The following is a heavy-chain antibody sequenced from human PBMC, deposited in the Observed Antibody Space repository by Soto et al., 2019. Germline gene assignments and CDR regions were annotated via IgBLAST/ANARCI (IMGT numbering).Heavy chain of an antibody. CDR2: IKSKTDGGTT. Sequence: EVQLVESGGGLVKPGGSLRLSCAASGFTLSNAWMSWVRQAPGKGLEWVGRIKSKTDGGTTDYAPPVKGRFTISRDDAKNTLYLQMNSLKTEDTAVYYYPTGLRFLEWLIYYMDVWGKGTTVTVSS. CDR1: GFTLSNAW. D-gene: IGHD3-3*01. J-gene: IGHJ6*03. V-gene: IGHV3-15*01. CDR3: PTGLRFLEWLIYYMDV.